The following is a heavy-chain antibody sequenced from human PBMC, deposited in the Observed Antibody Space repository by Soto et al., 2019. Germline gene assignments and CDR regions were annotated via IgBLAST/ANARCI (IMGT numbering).Heavy chain of an antibody. CDR2: IYYSGNS. J-gene: IGHJ5*02. V-gene: IGHV4-30-4*01. Sequence: QVQLQESGPGLAETLSLTCTVSGVSITSGDYYWNWIRQPPGKGLEWIGSIYYSGNSYYNPSLKRRVTISLDTSKIQFSLKLSSVTAADTAVYYCASFGVASMNWFDPWGQGTMVTVSS. CDR1: GVSITSGDYY. D-gene: IGHD3-3*01. CDR3: ASFGVASMNWFDP.